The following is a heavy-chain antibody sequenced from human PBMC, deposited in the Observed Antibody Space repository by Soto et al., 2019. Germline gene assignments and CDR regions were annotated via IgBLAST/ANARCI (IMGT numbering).Heavy chain of an antibody. CDR1: GGSISSTNYY. CDR2: IYYSGGT. J-gene: IGHJ4*02. D-gene: IGHD6-6*01. CDR3: ATHDTSSSGFDY. Sequence: SETLSLTCTVTGGSISSTNYYWGWVRQPPGKGLEWIGSIYYSGGTYYNPSLKSRVTLSVDTSKNQFSLRLSSATAADTAVYYCATHDTSSSGFDYWGQGTLVTVSS. V-gene: IGHV4-39*01.